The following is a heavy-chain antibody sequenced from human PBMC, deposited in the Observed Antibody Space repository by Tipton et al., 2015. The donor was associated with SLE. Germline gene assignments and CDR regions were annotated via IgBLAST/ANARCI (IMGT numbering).Heavy chain of an antibody. CDR1: GFTFHNYW. CDR3: ARAPTISVAETTDPFGMDV. CDR2: LSTDGSVT. V-gene: IGHV3-74*01. Sequence: SLRLSCAASGFTFHNYWMHWVRQAPGKGLVWVSRLSTDGSVTTYADSVKGRLTISRDNAKNTLYLQMRSLRVEDTGIYYCARAPTISVAETTDPFGMDVWGPGTRVTVSS. D-gene: IGHD6-19*01. J-gene: IGHJ6*02.